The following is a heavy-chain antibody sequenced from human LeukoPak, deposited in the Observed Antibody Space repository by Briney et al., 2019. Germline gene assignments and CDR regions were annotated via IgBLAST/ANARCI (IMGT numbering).Heavy chain of an antibody. CDR1: GFTFSSYA. D-gene: IGHD2-15*01. CDR3: ARDRRGCSGGSCYASYYYYYGMDV. V-gene: IGHV3-30*04. Sequence: GGSLRLSCAASGFTFSSYAMHWVRQAPGKGLEWVAVISYDGSNKYYADSVKGRFTTSRDNSKNTLYLQMNSLRAEDTAVYYCARDRRGCSGGSCYASYYYYYGMDVWGKGTTVTVSS. J-gene: IGHJ6*04. CDR2: ISYDGSNK.